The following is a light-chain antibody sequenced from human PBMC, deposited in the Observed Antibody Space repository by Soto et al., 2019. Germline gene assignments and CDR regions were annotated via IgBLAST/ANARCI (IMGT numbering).Light chain of an antibody. CDR1: QSVSSY. CDR3: QQRSNWPPMFT. V-gene: IGKV3-11*01. CDR2: DAS. J-gene: IGKJ2*01. Sequence: EIVLTQSPATLSLSPGERATLSCRASQSVSSYLAWYQQKPGRAPRLLIYDASNRATGIPARFSGSGSGTDFTLTISSLEPEDFAVYYCQQRSNWPPMFTFGRGTKLEIK.